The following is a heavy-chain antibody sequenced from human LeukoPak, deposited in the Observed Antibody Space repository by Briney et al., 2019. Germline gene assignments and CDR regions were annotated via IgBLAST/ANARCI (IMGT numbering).Heavy chain of an antibody. V-gene: IGHV1-2*02. CDR2: INPNSGGT. D-gene: IGHD6-13*01. Sequence: ASVKVSCKASGDTFTGYYMHWVRQAPGQGLEWMGWINPNSGGTNYAQKFQGSVTMTRDTSISTAYMELSRLRSDDTAVYYCARGPAAAGTEFDYWRQGTLVTVSS. CDR1: GDTFTGYY. J-gene: IGHJ4*02. CDR3: ARGPAAAGTEFDY.